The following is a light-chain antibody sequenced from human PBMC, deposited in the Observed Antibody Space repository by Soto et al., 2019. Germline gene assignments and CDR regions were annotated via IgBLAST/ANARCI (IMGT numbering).Light chain of an antibody. CDR1: QKISRSY. J-gene: IGKJ5*01. V-gene: IGKV3-20*01. CDR2: GAS. CDR3: QQYGGTPPIT. Sequence: ELVWTQSPGTLSLSPGERATLSCRASQKISRSYLAWYQQKPGQAPRFLIYGASSRATGIPDRFSGSGSGTDFTLTISRLEPEDFAVYYCQQYGGTPPITFGQGTRLEIK.